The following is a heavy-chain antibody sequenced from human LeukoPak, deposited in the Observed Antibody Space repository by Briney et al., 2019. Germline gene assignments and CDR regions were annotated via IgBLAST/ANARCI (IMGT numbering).Heavy chain of an antibody. Sequence: GASVKVTCKASGDTFSSYAISWVRQAPGQGLEWMGGIIPIFGTANYAQKFQGRVTITAGESTSTAYMELKSLRSEDTAIYYCARAEDQGRYFDWLPGFAPWGQGTLVIVSS. D-gene: IGHD3-9*01. V-gene: IGHV1-69*01. J-gene: IGHJ5*02. CDR2: IIPIFGTA. CDR3: ARAEDQGRYFDWLPGFAP. CDR1: GDTFSSYA.